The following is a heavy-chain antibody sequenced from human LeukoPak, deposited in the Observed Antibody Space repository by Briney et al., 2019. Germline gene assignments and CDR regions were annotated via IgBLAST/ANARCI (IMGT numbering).Heavy chain of an antibody. CDR1: GFTFSSYS. Sequence: PGGSLRLSCAASGFTFSSYSMNWVRQAPGKGLEWVSSISSSSSYIYYADSVKGRFTISRDNAKNSLYLQMNSLRAEDTAVYYCAKHQLLWFGELRCYGMDVWGQGTTVTVSS. J-gene: IGHJ6*02. CDR2: ISSSSSYI. D-gene: IGHD3-10*01. CDR3: AKHQLLWFGELRCYGMDV. V-gene: IGHV3-21*04.